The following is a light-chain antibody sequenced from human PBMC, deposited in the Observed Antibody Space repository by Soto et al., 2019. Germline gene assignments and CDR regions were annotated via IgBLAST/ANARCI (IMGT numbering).Light chain of an antibody. CDR2: GAS. Sequence: DIVMTQSPATLSETQGGRVTVSCRASQSVSSSYLAWYQQKPGQAPRLLIYGASSRATGIPDRFSGSGSGTDFTLTISRLEPEDFAVYYCQQYGSSSTFGQGTRLEIK. J-gene: IGKJ5*01. CDR1: QSVSSSY. CDR3: QQYGSSST. V-gene: IGKV3-20*01.